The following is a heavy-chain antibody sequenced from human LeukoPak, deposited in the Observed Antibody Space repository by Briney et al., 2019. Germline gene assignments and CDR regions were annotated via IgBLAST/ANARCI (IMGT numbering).Heavy chain of an antibody. V-gene: IGHV1-69*05. J-gene: IGHJ5*02. CDR3: ARSSPYPEPGWFDP. CDR2: IIAMFGTE. D-gene: IGHD1-14*01. CDR1: GGTFSSYA. Sequence: SVKVSCKASGGTFSSYAISWVRQAPGQGLEWMGRIIAMFGTENYAQKFQGRVTITTDESTSTAYMELSSLRSEDTAVYYCARSSPYPEPGWFDPWGQGTLVTVSS.